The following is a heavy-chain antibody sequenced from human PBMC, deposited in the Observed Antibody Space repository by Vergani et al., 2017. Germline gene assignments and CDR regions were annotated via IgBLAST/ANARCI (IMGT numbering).Heavy chain of an antibody. CDR2: IYHSGST. V-gene: IGHV4-38-2*01. CDR3: ARQPLGYCSSTSCPPFDY. CDR1: GYSISSGYY. J-gene: IGHJ4*02. D-gene: IGHD2-2*01. Sequence: QVQLQESGPGLVKPSETLSLTCAVSGYSISSGYYWGWIRQPPGKGLEWIGSIYHSGSTYYNPSLKSRVTISVDTSKNQFSLKLSSVTAADTAVYYCARQPLGYCSSTSCPPFDYWGQGTLVTVSA.